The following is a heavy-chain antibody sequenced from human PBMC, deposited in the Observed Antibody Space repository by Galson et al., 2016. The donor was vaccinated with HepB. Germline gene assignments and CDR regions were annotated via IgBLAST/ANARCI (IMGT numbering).Heavy chain of an antibody. CDR1: GGSISSSLNY. D-gene: IGHD3-3*01. CDR3: ARRFGSLFGMADF. Sequence: SETLSLTCTVSGGSISSSLNYWGWIRQSPGKGLEWIATVYYSGSTYYNPSLRSRVSISVDTSKNQFSLKLRSVTAADTAVYYCARRFGSLFGMADFWGQGSLVTVSS. V-gene: IGHV4-39*01. CDR2: VYYSGST. J-gene: IGHJ4*02.